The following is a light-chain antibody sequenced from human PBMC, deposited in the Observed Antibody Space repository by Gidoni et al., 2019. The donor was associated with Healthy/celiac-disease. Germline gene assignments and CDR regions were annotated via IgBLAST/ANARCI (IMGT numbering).Light chain of an antibody. CDR2: WAS. Sequence: DIVMTQSPDYLAVSLGERATINCKSSQSVLYSSNNKNYLAWYQQKPGQPPKLLIYWASTRESGVPDRFSGSGSGTDFTLTISSLQAEDVAVYYCQQYYSTPRPLTFGGGTKVEIK. CDR3: QQYYSTPRPLT. V-gene: IGKV4-1*01. J-gene: IGKJ4*01. CDR1: QSVLYSSNNKNY.